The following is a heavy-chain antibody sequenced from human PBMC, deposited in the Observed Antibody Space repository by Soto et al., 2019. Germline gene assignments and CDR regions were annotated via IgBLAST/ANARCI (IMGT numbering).Heavy chain of an antibody. J-gene: IGHJ3*02. D-gene: IGHD6-13*01. CDR1: GFTFSSYS. CDR3: ARDSVSSSWKGGDHDAFDI. Sequence: GGSLRLSCAASGFTFSSYSMNWVRQAPGKGLEWVSYISSSSSTIYYADSVKGRFTISRDNAKNSLYLQMNSLRDEDTAVYYCARDSVSSSWKGGDHDAFDIWGQGTMVTVSS. CDR2: ISSSSSTI. V-gene: IGHV3-48*02.